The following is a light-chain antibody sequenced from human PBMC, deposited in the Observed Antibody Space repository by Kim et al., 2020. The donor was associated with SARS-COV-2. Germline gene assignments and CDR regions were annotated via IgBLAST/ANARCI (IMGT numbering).Light chain of an antibody. CDR2: QDD. J-gene: IGLJ2*01. Sequence: VSPGQTVSINCSGDNWGDKYTSWYQQKPGQSPVAVIYQDDKRPSGIPERFSGSNSGNTATLTISGTQAMDEADYYCQTWDTNTAHFGGGTKLTVL. CDR1: NWGDKY. V-gene: IGLV3-1*01. CDR3: QTWDTNTAH.